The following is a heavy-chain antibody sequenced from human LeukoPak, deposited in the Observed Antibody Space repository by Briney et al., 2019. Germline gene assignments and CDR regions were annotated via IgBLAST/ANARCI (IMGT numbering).Heavy chain of an antibody. CDR2: INHSGST. V-gene: IGHV4-34*01. D-gene: IGHD3-10*01. CDR1: GGSFSGYY. J-gene: IGHJ4*02. CDR3: AGLHETQGVTIDY. Sequence: SETLSLTCAVYGGSFSGYYWSWIRQPPGKGLEWIGEINHSGSTNYNPSLKSRVTISVDTSKNQFSLKLSSVTAADTAVYYCAGLHETQGVTIDYWGQGTLVTVSS.